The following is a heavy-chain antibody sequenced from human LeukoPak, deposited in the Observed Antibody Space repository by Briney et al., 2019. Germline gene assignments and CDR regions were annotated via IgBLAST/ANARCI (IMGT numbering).Heavy chain of an antibody. CDR2: ISTRGGTI. CDR3: VRDGYSYGYDFDY. D-gene: IGHD5-18*01. Sequence: GGSLRLSCGASGFLFSDYEMNWVRQAPGKGLEWISHISTRGGTIYYADSVEGRFTISRDNAKNALYLQMNSLRVEDTAFYYCVRDGYSYGYDFDYWGQGTLVAVSP. CDR1: GFLFSDYE. V-gene: IGHV3-48*03. J-gene: IGHJ4*02.